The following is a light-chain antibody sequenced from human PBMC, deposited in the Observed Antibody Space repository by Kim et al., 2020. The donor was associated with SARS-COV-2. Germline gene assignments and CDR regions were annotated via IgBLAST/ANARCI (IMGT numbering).Light chain of an antibody. V-gene: IGKV1-5*01. CDR2: DAS. CDR3: QQYNFN. Sequence: DIQMTQSPSTLSASVGDTVTITCRASQSISNWLAWYQQKPGKAPKVLIYDASSLKSGVPSRFSGSGSGTEFTLTISSLQPADFATYFCQQYNFNFGPGTKVDIK. J-gene: IGKJ3*01. CDR1: QSISNW.